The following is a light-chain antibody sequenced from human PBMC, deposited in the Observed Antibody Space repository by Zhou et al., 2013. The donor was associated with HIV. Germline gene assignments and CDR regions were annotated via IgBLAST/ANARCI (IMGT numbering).Light chain of an antibody. CDR1: QSLLHSDGKTY. J-gene: IGKJ4*01. CDR2: EVS. V-gene: IGKV2D-29*01. Sequence: DNVMTQTPLSLSVTPGQPASISCNSRQSLLHSDGKTYLYWYLQKPGQPPQLLIYEVSNRFSGVPDRFSGSGSGTDFDTENQAGWRLRMLVVYYCXQTTQPSLLLFGRGTKLE. CDR3: XQTTQPSLLL.